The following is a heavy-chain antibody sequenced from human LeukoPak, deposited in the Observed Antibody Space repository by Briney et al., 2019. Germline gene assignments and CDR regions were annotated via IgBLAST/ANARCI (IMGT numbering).Heavy chain of an antibody. J-gene: IGHJ4*02. Sequence: SETLSLTCTVSGGSISSGSYYWRWIRQPAGKGLEWIGRIYTSGSTNYNPSLKSRVTISVDTSKNQFSLKLSSVTAADTAVYYCARGSCSSTSCYSCSDYWGQGTLVTVSS. CDR3: ARGSCSSTSCYSCSDY. V-gene: IGHV4-61*02. D-gene: IGHD2-2*02. CDR2: IYTSGST. CDR1: GGSISSGSYY.